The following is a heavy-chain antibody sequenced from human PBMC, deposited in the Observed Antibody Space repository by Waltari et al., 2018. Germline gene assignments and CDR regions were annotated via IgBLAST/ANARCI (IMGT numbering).Heavy chain of an antibody. CDR3: ARDGYSSNYFDN. J-gene: IGHJ4*02. D-gene: IGHD6-13*01. CDR1: GYTFTSYA. V-gene: IGHV7-4-1*02. CDR2: INTKTGNP. Sequence: QVQLVQSGSELKKPGASVKVSCKASGYTFTSYAVNWLRQAPGQRPAWVGWINTKTGNPRFAQGFTGRAVLSLDTSVSTAYLQINSLKAEDTAVYFCARDGYSSNYFDNWGQGTLVTVSS.